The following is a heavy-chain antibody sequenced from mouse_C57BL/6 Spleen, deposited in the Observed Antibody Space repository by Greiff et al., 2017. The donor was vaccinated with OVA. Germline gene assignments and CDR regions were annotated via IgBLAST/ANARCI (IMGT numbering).Heavy chain of an antibody. CDR1: GYAFSSYW. J-gene: IGHJ4*01. CDR3: ARSPPGGRDAMDY. V-gene: IGHV1-80*01. CDR2: IYPGAGDT. Sequence: QVQLQQSGAELVKPGASVKISCKASGYAFSSYWMNWVKQRPGTGLEWIGQIYPGAGDTNYNGKFKGKATLTADKSSSTAYMQLSSLTSEDSAVYFGARSPPGGRDAMDYWGQGTSVTVSS.